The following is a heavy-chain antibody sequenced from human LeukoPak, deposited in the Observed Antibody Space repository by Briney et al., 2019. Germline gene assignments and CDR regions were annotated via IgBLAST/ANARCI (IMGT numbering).Heavy chain of an antibody. CDR1: GFSFSDYW. Sequence: GGSLRLSCAASGFSFSDYWMTWVRQAPGKGLEWVAHIKQDGSEKYYVDSIKGRFTISRDNAKNLVYLQMNSLRAEDTAVYYCARVARPLIDYWGQGTLVTVSS. J-gene: IGHJ4*02. V-gene: IGHV3-7*01. D-gene: IGHD6-6*01. CDR2: IKQDGSEK. CDR3: ARVARPLIDY.